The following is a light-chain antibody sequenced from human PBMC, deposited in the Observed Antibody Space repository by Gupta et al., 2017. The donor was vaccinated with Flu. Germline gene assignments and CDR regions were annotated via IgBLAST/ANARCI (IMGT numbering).Light chain of an antibody. Sequence: QSALTQPASVSGSLGQSITISCTGTRNDIGDYNYVSWYQQHPGKVPKLLIDDVSKRPSGVSNRFAGSKSGNTASLTICGLQAEDEAYYYCTSYRTDSTWVFGGGTELTVL. CDR3: TSYRTDSTWV. CDR2: DVS. V-gene: IGLV2-14*03. J-gene: IGLJ2*01. CDR1: RNDIGDYNY.